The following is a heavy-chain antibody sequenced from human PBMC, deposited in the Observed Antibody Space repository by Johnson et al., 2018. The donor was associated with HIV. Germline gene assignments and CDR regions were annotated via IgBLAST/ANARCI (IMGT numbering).Heavy chain of an antibody. J-gene: IGHJ3*02. Sequence: QVQLVESGGVVVQPGGSLRLSCAASGFTFSSYAMHWVRQAPGKGLEWVAVISYDGSNKYYADSVKGRFTISRDNSKNTLYLQMNSLRAEDTAVYYCAKGRSMYYYDSSGRYMTYAFDMWGQGTMVIVSS. V-gene: IGHV3-30*18. CDR3: AKGRSMYYYDSSGRYMTYAFDM. D-gene: IGHD3-22*01. CDR2: ISYDGSNK. CDR1: GFTFSSYA.